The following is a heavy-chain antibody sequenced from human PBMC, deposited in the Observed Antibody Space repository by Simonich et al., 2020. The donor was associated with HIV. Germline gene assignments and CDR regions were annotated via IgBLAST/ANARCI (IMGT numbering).Heavy chain of an antibody. D-gene: IGHD6-6*01. CDR3: AKDRYSSSSGSFDY. J-gene: IGHJ4*02. CDR1: GFTFDDYA. V-gene: IGHV3-9*03. Sequence: EVQLVESGGGLVQPGRSLRLSCAASGFTFDDYAMHWVRQAPGEGLELVSGISGNSGSIGYADSVKGRFTISRDNAKNSLYLQMNSLRAEDMALYYCAKDRYSSSSGSFDYWGQGTLVTVSS. CDR2: ISGNSGSI.